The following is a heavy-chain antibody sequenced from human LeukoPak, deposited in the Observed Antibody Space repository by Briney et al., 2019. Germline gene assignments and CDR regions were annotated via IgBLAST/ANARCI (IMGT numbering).Heavy chain of an antibody. J-gene: IGHJ4*02. CDR2: IHPNSGGT. CDR3: ARAVDYYGSGSYYNPLDY. Sequence: ASVKVSCKASGYXFTGYYIHWVRQAPGQGLEWMGGIHPNSGGTNYAQKFQGRVTMTRDTSISTAYMELSRLRSDDTAVYYCARAVDYYGSGSYYNPLDYWGQGTLVTVSS. D-gene: IGHD3-10*01. CDR1: GYXFTGYY. V-gene: IGHV1-2*02.